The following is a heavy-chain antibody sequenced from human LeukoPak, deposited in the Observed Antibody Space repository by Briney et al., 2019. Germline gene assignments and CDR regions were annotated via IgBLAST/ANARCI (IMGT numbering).Heavy chain of an antibody. V-gene: IGHV3-43*02. CDR3: ARDIELST. J-gene: IGHJ3*01. Sequence: GGSLRLSCAASGFTFDDYAMHWVRQAPGKGLEWVSLISGDGGSTYYADSVRGRFTISRDNSKNTLSLQMNSLRVEDTAIYYCARDIELSTWGLGTLVTVSS. D-gene: IGHD3-16*02. CDR1: GFTFDDYA. CDR2: ISGDGGST.